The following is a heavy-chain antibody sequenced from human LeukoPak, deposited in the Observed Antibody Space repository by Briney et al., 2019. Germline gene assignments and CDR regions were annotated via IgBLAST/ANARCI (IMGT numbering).Heavy chain of an antibody. CDR3: ARVYIVVVPAAKPRWGWFDP. Sequence: GGSLRLSCAASGFTFSSYWMSWVRQAPGKGLEWVANIKQDGSEKYYVDSVKGRFTISRDSAKNSLYLQMNSLRAEDTAVYYCARVYIVVVPAAKPRWGWFDPWGQGTLVTVSS. CDR1: GFTFSSYW. CDR2: IKQDGSEK. J-gene: IGHJ5*02. V-gene: IGHV3-7*04. D-gene: IGHD2-2*02.